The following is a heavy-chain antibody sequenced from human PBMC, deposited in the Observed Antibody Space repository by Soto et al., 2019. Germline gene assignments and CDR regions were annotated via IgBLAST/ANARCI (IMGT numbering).Heavy chain of an antibody. D-gene: IGHD3-3*01. CDR1: GFTFSSYA. CDR3: AKDGSTGRQYYDFWSGPGVFDY. CDR2: ISGSGGST. V-gene: IGHV3-23*01. Sequence: PGGSLRLSCAASGFTFSSYAMSWVRQAPGKGLEWVSAISGSGGSTYYADSVKGRFTISRDNSKNTLYLQMNSLRAEDTAVYYCAKDGSTGRQYYDFWSGPGVFDYWGQGTLVTVSS. J-gene: IGHJ4*02.